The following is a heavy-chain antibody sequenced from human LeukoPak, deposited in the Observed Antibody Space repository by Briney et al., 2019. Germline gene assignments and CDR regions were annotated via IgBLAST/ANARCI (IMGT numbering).Heavy chain of an antibody. Sequence: ASVKVSCKTSGYTFTDYYIHWVRQAPGQGLEWMGWISTNTGNPTYAQGFTGRFVFSLDTSVSTTYLQIRSLKAEDTAVYYCARDLDASGSYFGAAFDIWGQGTMVTVSS. CDR2: ISTNTGNP. CDR1: GYTFTDYY. V-gene: IGHV7-4-1*01. CDR3: ARDLDASGSYFGAAFDI. J-gene: IGHJ3*02. D-gene: IGHD1-26*01.